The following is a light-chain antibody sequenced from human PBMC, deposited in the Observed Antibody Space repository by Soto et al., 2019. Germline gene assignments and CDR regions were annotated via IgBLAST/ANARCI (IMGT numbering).Light chain of an antibody. CDR1: QSISTW. CDR3: QQYTIYYRT. CDR2: KAS. Sequence: DIQMTQSPSTLSASVGDRVTITCRASQSISTWLAGYQQKPGKAPKLLIYKASSLESGVPSRFSGSGSGTDFALTISGLQPYDFATYYCQQYTIYYRTFGQRTKVDIK. V-gene: IGKV1-5*03. J-gene: IGKJ1*01.